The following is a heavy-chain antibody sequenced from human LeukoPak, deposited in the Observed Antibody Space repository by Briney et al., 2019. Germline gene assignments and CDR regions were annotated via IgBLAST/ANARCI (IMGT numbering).Heavy chain of an antibody. Sequence: GGSLRLSCAASGFTFSSYGMHWVRQAPGKGLEWVAVISYDGSNKYYADSVKGRFTISRDNSKNTLYLQMNSLRAEDTAVYYCAKEVTVLRFLEWLIHYYYYMDVWGKGTTVTVSS. D-gene: IGHD3-3*01. CDR2: ISYDGSNK. V-gene: IGHV3-30*18. CDR3: AKEVTVLRFLEWLIHYYYYMDV. J-gene: IGHJ6*03. CDR1: GFTFSSYG.